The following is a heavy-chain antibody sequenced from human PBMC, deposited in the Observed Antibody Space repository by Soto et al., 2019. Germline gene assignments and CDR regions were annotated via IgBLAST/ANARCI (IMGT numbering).Heavy chain of an antibody. Sequence: SLTCTVSGGSISSSSYYWGWIRQLPGKGLEWIGSIYYSGSTYYNPSLKSRVTISVDTSKNQFSLKLSSVTAADTAVYYCARHTPPYYDLWSGFYYMDVWGKGTTVTVSS. CDR2: IYYSGST. D-gene: IGHD3-3*01. CDR3: ARHTPPYYDLWSGFYYMDV. V-gene: IGHV4-39*01. CDR1: GGSISSSSYY. J-gene: IGHJ6*03.